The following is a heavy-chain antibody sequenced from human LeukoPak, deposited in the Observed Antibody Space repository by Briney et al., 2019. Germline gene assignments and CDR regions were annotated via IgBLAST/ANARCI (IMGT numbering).Heavy chain of an antibody. Sequence: GGSLRLSCAASGFTFSTYWMSWVRQAPGKGLEWVGRIKSKTDGGTTDYAAPVKGRFTISRDDSKNTLYLQMNSLKTEDTAVYYCTTDQHDSSGYWADYWGQGTLVTVSS. CDR3: TTDQHDSSGYWADY. D-gene: IGHD3-22*01. J-gene: IGHJ4*02. CDR1: GFTFSTYW. CDR2: IKSKTDGGTT. V-gene: IGHV3-15*01.